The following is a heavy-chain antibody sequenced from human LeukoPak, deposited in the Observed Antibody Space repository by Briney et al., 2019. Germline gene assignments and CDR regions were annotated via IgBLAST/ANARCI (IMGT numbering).Heavy chain of an antibody. CDR1: GFTFSRHG. CDR2: INWNGGST. J-gene: IGHJ4*02. V-gene: IGHV3-20*04. Sequence: GGSLRLSCVASGFTFSRHGMSWVRQAPGKGLEWVSGINWNGGSTGYADSVKGRFTISRDNAKNSLYLQMNSLRAEDTALYYCARDPRIKDIVVVVAETYFDYWGQGTLVTVSS. CDR3: ARDPRIKDIVVVVAETYFDY. D-gene: IGHD2-15*01.